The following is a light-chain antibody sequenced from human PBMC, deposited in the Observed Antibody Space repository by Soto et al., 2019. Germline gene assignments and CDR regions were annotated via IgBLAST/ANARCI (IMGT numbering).Light chain of an antibody. CDR1: QDISTY. CDR2: GVS. V-gene: IGKV1-16*01. J-gene: IGKJ2*01. CDR3: QQYNGYPST. Sequence: DLQMTQSPSSLSASVGDRVTITCRASQDISTYLAWFQQKPGKAPKSLIYGVSNLQSGDPSRFSGCGSGTVYTLTISSLQPEDFATYYCQQYNGYPSTFGQGTKLEIK.